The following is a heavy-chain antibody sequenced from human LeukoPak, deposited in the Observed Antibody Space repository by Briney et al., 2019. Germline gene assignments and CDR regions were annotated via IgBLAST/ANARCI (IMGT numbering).Heavy chain of an antibody. CDR3: AKDRIQLCLVDY. V-gene: IGHV3-30*02. D-gene: IGHD5-18*01. J-gene: IGHJ4*02. CDR1: GFTFSSYG. CDR2: IRYDGSNK. Sequence: GGSLRLSCAASGFTFSSYGRHWVRQARGKGLEWVAFIRYDGSNKYYADSVKGLFTISRDNSKNTLYLQMDILTAEDTAVYYCAKDRIQLCLVDYWGQGTLVTVSS.